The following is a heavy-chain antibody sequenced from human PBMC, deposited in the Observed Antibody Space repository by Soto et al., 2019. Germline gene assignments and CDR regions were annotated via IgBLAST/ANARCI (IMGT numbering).Heavy chain of an antibody. V-gene: IGHV3-33*01. CDR2: VWNDGSNK. D-gene: IGHD2-15*01. CDR1: GFTFSSYG. CDR3: ARPLVVAARGHYYYGMDV. Sequence: QVQLVESGGGVVQPGRSLRLSCAASGFTFSSYGMHWVRHSPGKGLEWVAIVWNDGSNKYYADSVKGRFSISRDNSKNTLYLQMNSLRAEYTAVYYCARPLVVAARGHYYYGMDVCCQGTTVTVFS. J-gene: IGHJ6*02.